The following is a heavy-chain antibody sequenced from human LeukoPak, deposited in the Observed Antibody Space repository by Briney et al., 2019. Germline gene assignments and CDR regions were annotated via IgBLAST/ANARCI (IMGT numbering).Heavy chain of an antibody. CDR3: ARGSKYSSSWYFDY. V-gene: IGHV4-59*01. CDR1: GGSISSYY. CDR2: IYYSGST. J-gene: IGHJ4*02. D-gene: IGHD6-13*01. Sequence: PSETLSLTCTVSGGSISSYYWSWIRQPPGKGLEWIGYIYYSGSTNYNPSLKSRVTISVDTSKNQFSLKLSSVTAGDTAVYYWARGSKYSSSWYFDYWGQGPLVTVSS.